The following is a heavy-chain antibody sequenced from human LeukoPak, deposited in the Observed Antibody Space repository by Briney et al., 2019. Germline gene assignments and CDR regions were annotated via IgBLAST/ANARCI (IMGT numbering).Heavy chain of an antibody. CDR3: AIRYCSSTSCYTTPGLDY. CDR1: GGTFSSYA. CDR2: MNPNSGNT. V-gene: IGHV1-8*02. J-gene: IGHJ4*02. D-gene: IGHD2-2*01. Sequence: ASVKVSCKASGGTFSSYAISWVRQATGQGLEWMGWMNPNSGNTGYAQKFQGRVTMTRNTSISTAYMELSSLRSEDTAVYYCAIRYCSSTSCYTTPGLDYWGQGTLVTVSS.